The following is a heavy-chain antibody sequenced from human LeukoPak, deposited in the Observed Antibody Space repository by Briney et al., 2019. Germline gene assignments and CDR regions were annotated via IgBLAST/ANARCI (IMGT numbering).Heavy chain of an antibody. CDR1: ADSISRYY. D-gene: IGHD6-19*01. CDR2: IFHTGST. CDR3: AREGGERWLVFDY. Sequence: KPSETLSLTCSVSADSISRYYWSWIRQPPGEGLEWIGYIFHTGSTYYNPSLKSRVTISMDTSRLQFSLRLSSVTAADTAVYYCAREGGERWLVFDYWGQGSLVTVSS. V-gene: IGHV4-59*01. J-gene: IGHJ4*02.